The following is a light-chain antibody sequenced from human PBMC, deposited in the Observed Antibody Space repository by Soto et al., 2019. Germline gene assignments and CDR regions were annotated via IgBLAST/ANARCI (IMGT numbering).Light chain of an antibody. J-gene: IGKJ2*01. V-gene: IGKV1-12*01. CDR2: AAS. Sequence: DIQMTQSPSSVSASVGDSVTITCRASQGISYWLAWYQQKPGKAPKLLIYAASTLRSGVPSRFRGSGSGTDFTFTITSLQPEDFATYYCQQANSFPYTVGQGTKVDIK. CDR3: QQANSFPYT. CDR1: QGISYW.